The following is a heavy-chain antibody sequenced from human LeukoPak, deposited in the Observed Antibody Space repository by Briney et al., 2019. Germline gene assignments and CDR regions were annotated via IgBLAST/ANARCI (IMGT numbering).Heavy chain of an antibody. CDR3: AREGYSYGYSDY. J-gene: IGHJ4*02. Sequence: GGSLRLPCAASGFTFSSYSMNWVRQAPGKGLEWVSSISSSGSTIYYADSVKGRFTISRDNAKNSLYLQMNSLRAEDTAVYYCAREGYSYGYSDYWGQGTLVTVSS. CDR1: GFTFSSYS. CDR2: ISSSGSTI. D-gene: IGHD5-18*01. V-gene: IGHV3-21*04.